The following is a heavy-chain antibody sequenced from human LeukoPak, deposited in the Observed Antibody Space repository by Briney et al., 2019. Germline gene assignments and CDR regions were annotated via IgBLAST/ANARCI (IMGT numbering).Heavy chain of an antibody. D-gene: IGHD3-10*01. Sequence: SETLSLTCTVSGGSISSYYWSWIRQPAGKGLEWIGRIYSSGSTNYNPSLKSRVTMSVDTSKNQFSLKLTSVTAADTAVYYCTRSSTYFGSFDPWGQGTLVTVSS. J-gene: IGHJ5*02. CDR3: TRSSTYFGSFDP. CDR2: IYSSGST. V-gene: IGHV4-4*07. CDR1: GGSISSYY.